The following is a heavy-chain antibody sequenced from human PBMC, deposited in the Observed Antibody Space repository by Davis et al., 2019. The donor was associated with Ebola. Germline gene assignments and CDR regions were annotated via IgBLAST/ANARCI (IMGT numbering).Heavy chain of an antibody. D-gene: IGHD3-10*01. Sequence: PSETLSLTCTVSGGSISSSSYYWGWIRQPPGKGLEWIGSIYYSGSTYYNPSLKSRVTISVDTSKNQFSLKLSSVTAADTAVYYCARQTGSSGKVYWGQGTLVTVSS. CDR2: IYYSGST. V-gene: IGHV4-39*01. CDR3: ARQTGSSGKVY. CDR1: GGSISSSSYY. J-gene: IGHJ4*02.